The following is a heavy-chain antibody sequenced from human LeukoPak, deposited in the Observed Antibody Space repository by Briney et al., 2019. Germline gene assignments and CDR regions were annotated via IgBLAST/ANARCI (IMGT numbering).Heavy chain of an antibody. D-gene: IGHD3-22*01. Sequence: GESLKISCKGSGYSFTSYWIGWVRQMPGKGLEWMGIIYPGDSDTRYSPSFQGQVTISADKSISTAYLQWSSLKASDTAMYYCARVLFDYDSSGYPFDYWGQGTLVTVSS. CDR1: GYSFTSYW. V-gene: IGHV5-51*01. CDR2: IYPGDSDT. J-gene: IGHJ4*02. CDR3: ARVLFDYDSSGYPFDY.